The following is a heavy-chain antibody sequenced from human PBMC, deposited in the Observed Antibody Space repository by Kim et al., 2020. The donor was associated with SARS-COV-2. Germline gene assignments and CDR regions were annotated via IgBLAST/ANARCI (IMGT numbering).Heavy chain of an antibody. Sequence: GGSLRLSCAASGFTFSSYAMHWVRQAPGKGLEWVAVISYDGSNKYYADSVKGRFTISRDNSKNTLYLQMNSLRAEDTAEYYCARGAHEGGWYARALGWFDPWGQGTLVTVSS. CDR1: GFTFSSYA. D-gene: IGHD6-19*01. J-gene: IGHJ5*02. V-gene: IGHV3-30*04. CDR3: ARGAHEGGWYARALGWFDP. CDR2: ISYDGSNK.